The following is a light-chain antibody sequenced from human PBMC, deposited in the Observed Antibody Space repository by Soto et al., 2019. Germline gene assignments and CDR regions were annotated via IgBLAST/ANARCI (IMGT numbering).Light chain of an antibody. Sequence: QSVLTQPPSASGSPGQSVAISCTGTSSDVGSYNLVSWYQQHPGKAPKLMIYEGSKRPSGVSNRSSGSKSGNTASLTISGLQAEDEADYYCCSYAGSSTFFYVLGTGTKVTVL. J-gene: IGLJ1*01. V-gene: IGLV2-23*03. CDR1: SSDVGSYNL. CDR2: EGS. CDR3: CSYAGSSTFFYV.